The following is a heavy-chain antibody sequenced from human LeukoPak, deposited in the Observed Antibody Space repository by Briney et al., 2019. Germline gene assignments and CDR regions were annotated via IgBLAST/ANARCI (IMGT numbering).Heavy chain of an antibody. CDR3: ARGRIAVNVFDY. D-gene: IGHD6-19*01. CDR2: ISGSGDST. V-gene: IGHV3-23*01. J-gene: IGHJ4*02. CDR1: GFAFSSFA. Sequence: GGSLRLSCAASGFAFSSFAMNWVRQAPGKGLEWVSGISGSGDSTYYADSVKGRFTISRDNAKNSLYLQMNSLRAEDTAVYYCARGRIAVNVFDYWGQGTLVTVSS.